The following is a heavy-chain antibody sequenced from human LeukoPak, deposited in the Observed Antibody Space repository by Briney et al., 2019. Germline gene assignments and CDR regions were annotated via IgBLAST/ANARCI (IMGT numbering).Heavy chain of an antibody. CDR2: INPNSGAT. D-gene: IGHD3-22*01. V-gene: IGHV1-2*02. CDR1: GYTFTDYY. Sequence: ASVKVSCKASGYTFTDYYMHWVRQAPGQGLEWMGWINPNSGATNFAQKFQGRVTMTRDPSISTVYLEISRLRSDETAVFYCAREGYFYFWGQGKMVTVS. J-gene: IGHJ3*01. CDR3: AREGYFYF.